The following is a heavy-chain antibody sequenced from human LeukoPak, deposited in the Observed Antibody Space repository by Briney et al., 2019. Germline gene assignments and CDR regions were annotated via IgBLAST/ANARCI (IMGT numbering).Heavy chain of an antibody. CDR2: INSDGSST. CDR3: ARAGIVGATIGYYYYMDV. V-gene: IGHV3-74*01. D-gene: IGHD1-26*01. CDR1: GFTSSSYW. J-gene: IGHJ6*03. Sequence: GGSLRLSCAASGFTSSSYWMHWVRQAPGKGLVWVSRINSDGSSTSYADSVKGRFTISRDNAKNTLYLQMNSLRAEDTAVYYCARAGIVGATIGYYYYMDVWGKGTTVTISS.